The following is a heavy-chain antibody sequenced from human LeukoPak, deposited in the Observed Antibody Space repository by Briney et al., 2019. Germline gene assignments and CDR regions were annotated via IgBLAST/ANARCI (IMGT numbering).Heavy chain of an antibody. D-gene: IGHD3-16*01. V-gene: IGHV4-30-4*01. J-gene: IGHJ4*02. CDR2: IYYSGST. CDR1: GGSISNGDYY. Sequence: PSETLSLTCTVSGGSISNGDYYWSWIRQPPGKGLEWIGNIYYSGSTYYNPSLKSRLTISVDTSKNQFSLKLDSVTAADTAVYYCARVRPPAYRIDSWGQGTLVTVSS. CDR3: ARVRPPAYRIDS.